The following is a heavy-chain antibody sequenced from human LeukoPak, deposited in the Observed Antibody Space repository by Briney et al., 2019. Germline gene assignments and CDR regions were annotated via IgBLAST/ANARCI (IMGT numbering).Heavy chain of an antibody. D-gene: IGHD3-9*01. J-gene: IGHJ4*02. CDR1: GFTFSSYG. CDR2: IWYDGSNK. CDR3: ARGDILTGYYFPYYFDY. Sequence: QPGRSLRLSCAASGFTFSSYGMHWVRQAPGKGLEWVAVIWYDGSNKYYADSVKGRFTISRDNSKNTLYLQMNSLRAEDTAVYYCARGDILTGYYFPYYFDYWGQGTLVTVSS. V-gene: IGHV3-33*01.